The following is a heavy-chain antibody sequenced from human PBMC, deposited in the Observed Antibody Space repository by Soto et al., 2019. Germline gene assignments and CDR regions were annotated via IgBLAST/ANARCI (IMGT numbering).Heavy chain of an antibody. D-gene: IGHD2-15*01. Sequence: QVQLVQSGAEVKKPGASVKVSCKASGYTFTSYGISWVRQAPGQGLEWMGWISAYNGNTNYAQKLQGRVTRTTDTTTSTAYMELRSLRSDDTAVYYCARVCLLQFRSCGMDVWGQGTTVTVSS. CDR1: GYTFTSYG. J-gene: IGHJ6*02. CDR2: ISAYNGNT. CDR3: ARVCLLQFRSCGMDV. V-gene: IGHV1-18*01.